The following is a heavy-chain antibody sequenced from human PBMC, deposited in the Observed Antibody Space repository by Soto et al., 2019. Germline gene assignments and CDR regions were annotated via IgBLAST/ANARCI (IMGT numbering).Heavy chain of an antibody. J-gene: IGHJ4*02. CDR2: VYYTWSS. CDR1: CGSISGSY. CDR3: ARSVAVPGAHIDY. V-gene: IGHV4-59*01. D-gene: IGHD6-19*01. Sequence: SETLSLRWSVSCGSISGSYWSWIRQSPGRGLEWLGYVYYTWSSHYSPSLSSRVSISVDTSKNEFSLRLSSVTAEDTAVYFCARSVAVPGAHIDYWGQGTQVTVSS.